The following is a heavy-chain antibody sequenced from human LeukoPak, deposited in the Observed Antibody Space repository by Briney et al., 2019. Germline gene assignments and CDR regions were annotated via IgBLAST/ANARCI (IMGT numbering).Heavy chain of an antibody. Sequence: GGSLRLSCAVSGFTLSNYGMSWVRQAPGKGLEWVAGISGSGGSANYADSVKGRFTISRDNPRNTLYLQMNSLRAEDTAVYFCAKRGVVIRVILVGFHKEAYYFDSWGQGALVTVSS. CDR2: ISGSGGSA. D-gene: IGHD3-22*01. CDR1: GFTLSNYG. J-gene: IGHJ4*02. V-gene: IGHV3-23*01. CDR3: AKRGVVIRVILVGFHKEAYYFDS.